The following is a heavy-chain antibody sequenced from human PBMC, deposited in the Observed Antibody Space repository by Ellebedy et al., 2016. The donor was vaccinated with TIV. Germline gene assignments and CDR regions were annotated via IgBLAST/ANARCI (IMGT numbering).Heavy chain of an antibody. CDR2: TYYRYQWLT. CDR3: ARDPSWCYSCLDV. V-gene: IGHV6-1*01. CDR1: GDSVSGTGSV. Sequence: SQTLSLTCAISGDSVSGTGSVWNWISVSPWRGLEWLGRTYYRYQWLTNYAVSLKDRIDINADTAKNQFSLQLTSVTHEDTAVYFCARDPSWCYSCLDVWGQGTTVIVSS. J-gene: IGHJ6*02. D-gene: IGHD4/OR15-4a*01.